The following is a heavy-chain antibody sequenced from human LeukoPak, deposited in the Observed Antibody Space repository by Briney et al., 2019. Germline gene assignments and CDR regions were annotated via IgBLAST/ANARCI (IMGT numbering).Heavy chain of an antibody. Sequence: ASETLSLTCTVSGGSISSYYWSWIRQPPGKVLEWIGYIYYSGSTNYNPSLKSRVTISVDTSKNQFSLKLSSVTAADTAVYYCARVGYDFWSGYPNYYYYYMDVWGKGTTVTVSS. CDR2: IYYSGST. CDR3: ARVGYDFWSGYPNYYYYYMDV. V-gene: IGHV4-59*01. CDR1: GGSISSYY. J-gene: IGHJ6*03. D-gene: IGHD3-3*01.